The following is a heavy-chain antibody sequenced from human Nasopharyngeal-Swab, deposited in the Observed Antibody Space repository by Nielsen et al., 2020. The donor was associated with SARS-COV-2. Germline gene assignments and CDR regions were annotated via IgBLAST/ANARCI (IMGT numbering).Heavy chain of an antibody. CDR3: ARRYFGSLYGMDV. CDR2: MYYSGST. J-gene: IGHJ6*02. D-gene: IGHD3-9*01. Sequence: SETLSLTCTVSGGSISSYYWSWIRQPPGKGLEWIGYMYYSGSTKYNPSLKSRLTISVDRSKNQFSLRLSSATAADTAVYYCARRYFGSLYGMDVWGQGTTVTVSS. CDR1: GGSISSYY. V-gene: IGHV4-59*01.